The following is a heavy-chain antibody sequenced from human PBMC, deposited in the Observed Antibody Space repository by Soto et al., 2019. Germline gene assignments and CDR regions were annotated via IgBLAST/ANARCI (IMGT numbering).Heavy chain of an antibody. V-gene: IGHV4-39*01. D-gene: IGHD2-2*01. J-gene: IGHJ6*02. Sequence: PSETLSLTCTVSGGSISSSSYYWGWIRQPPGKGLEWIGRIYYSGSTYYTPSLKSRVPISVDTSKNQFSLKLRSVTAADTAVHYCARLLAARLLGNYYYGMDVWGQGATVTVSS. CDR1: GGSISSSSYY. CDR2: IYYSGST. CDR3: ARLLAARLLGNYYYGMDV.